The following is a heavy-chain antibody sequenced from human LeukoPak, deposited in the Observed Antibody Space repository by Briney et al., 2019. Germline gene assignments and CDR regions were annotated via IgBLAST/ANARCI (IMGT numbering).Heavy chain of an antibody. CDR1: GFTFSNAW. V-gene: IGHV3-15*01. CDR2: IKSKTDGGTT. J-gene: IGHJ4*02. CDR3: TTELITIFGVADY. Sequence: GGSLRLSCAASGFTFSNAWMSWVRQAPGKGLEWVGRIKSKTDGGTTDYAAPVKGRFTISRDDSKNTLYLQMNSLKTEDTAVYYCTTELITIFGVADYWGQGTLVTVSS. D-gene: IGHD3-3*01.